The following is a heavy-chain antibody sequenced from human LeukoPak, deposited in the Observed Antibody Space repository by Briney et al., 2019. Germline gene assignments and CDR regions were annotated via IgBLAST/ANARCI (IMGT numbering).Heavy chain of an antibody. Sequence: PSETLSLTCTVSDGSISGYSWSWIRQPPGKGLEWIGYIYYSGSTNYNPSLKSRVTISVDTSKNQFSLKLSSVTAADTAVYYCARGGRYYYDSSGYDDAFDIWGQGTMVTVSS. V-gene: IGHV4-59*01. D-gene: IGHD3-22*01. J-gene: IGHJ3*02. CDR1: DGSISGYS. CDR2: IYYSGST. CDR3: ARGGRYYYDSSGYDDAFDI.